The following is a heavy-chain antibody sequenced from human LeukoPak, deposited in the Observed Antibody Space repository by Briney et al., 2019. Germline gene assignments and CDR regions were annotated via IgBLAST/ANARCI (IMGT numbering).Heavy chain of an antibody. D-gene: IGHD3-22*01. CDR3: ARDIDYDSSGYYPDY. J-gene: IGHJ4*02. Sequence: GASVKVSCKASGYTFTGYYMHWVRQAPGQGLEWMGRINPNSGGTNYAQKLQGRVTMTTDTSTSTAYMELRSLRSDDTAVYYCARDIDYDSSGYYPDYWGQGTLVTVSS. V-gene: IGHV1-2*06. CDR1: GYTFTGYY. CDR2: INPNSGGT.